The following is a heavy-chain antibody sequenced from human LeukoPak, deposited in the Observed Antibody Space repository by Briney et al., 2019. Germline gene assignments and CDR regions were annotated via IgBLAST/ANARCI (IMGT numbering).Heavy chain of an antibody. D-gene: IGHD2-2*02. J-gene: IGHJ4*02. Sequence: GGSLRLSCAASGFTFSSYWMNWVRQAPGKGLEWVSYSSSSGSTIYYADSVKGRFTVSRDNAKNSLYLQMNSLRAEDTAVYYCARDPGHCSSTSCYKFFDYWGQGTLVTVSS. CDR2: SSSSGSTI. V-gene: IGHV3-48*04. CDR3: ARDPGHCSSTSCYKFFDY. CDR1: GFTFSSYW.